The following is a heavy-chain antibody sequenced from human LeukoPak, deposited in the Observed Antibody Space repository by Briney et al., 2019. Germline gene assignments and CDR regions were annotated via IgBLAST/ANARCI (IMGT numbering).Heavy chain of an antibody. D-gene: IGHD3-22*01. J-gene: IGHJ6*03. V-gene: IGHV4-59*11. Sequence: SETLSLTCTISVDSITNQYWSWIRQPPGKGLEWIGLMSDSGNTKFHPSLMSRVTMSVDRSKNQVSLKLTSVTAADTAVYYCARVSLYDSSASFFASYYYYMDVWGKGTTVTV. CDR3: ARVSLYDSSASFFASYYYYMDV. CDR1: VDSITNQY. CDR2: MSDSGNT.